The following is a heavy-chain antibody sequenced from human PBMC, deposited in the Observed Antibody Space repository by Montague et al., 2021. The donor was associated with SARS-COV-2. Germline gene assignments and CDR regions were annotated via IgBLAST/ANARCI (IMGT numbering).Heavy chain of an antibody. J-gene: IGHJ4*02. D-gene: IGHD6-13*01. CDR1: DGSVISTYPH. CDR2: LFHIDTA. V-gene: IGHV4-61*01. Sequence: SETLSLTCTVSDGSVISTYPHWHWVRQSPGRGLEWIGGYLFHIDTADYHASLRSPVTISVDTSKNQFSLKLTSVTAADTAVYYCTRGIDSYKTGYWGQGIQVTVSS. CDR3: TRGIDSYKTGY.